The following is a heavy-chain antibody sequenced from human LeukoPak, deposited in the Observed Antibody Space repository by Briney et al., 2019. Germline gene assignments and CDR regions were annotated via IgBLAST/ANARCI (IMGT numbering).Heavy chain of an antibody. J-gene: IGHJ4*02. D-gene: IGHD3-3*01. CDR2: IRSKVYGGST. CDR3: SRIDHDFFDY. Sequence: GGSLRLSCTASGFTFGDFAMSWVRQAPGRGLEWVSFIRSKVYGGSTEYAASVEGRFTISRDDSKSIVYLQMDSLKSEDTAVYYCSRIDHDFFDYWGQGILVTVSS. CDR1: GFTFGDFA. V-gene: IGHV3-49*04.